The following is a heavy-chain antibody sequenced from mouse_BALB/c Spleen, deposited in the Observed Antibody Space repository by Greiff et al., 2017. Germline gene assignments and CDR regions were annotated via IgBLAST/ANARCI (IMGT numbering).Heavy chain of an antibody. CDR3: ARAYYRYDGVDY. CDR2: ISSGGST. Sequence: EVQLVESGGGLVKPGGSLKLSCAASGFTFSSYAMSWVRQTPEKRLEWVASISSGGSTYYPDSVKGRFTISRDNARNILYLQMSSLRSEDTAMYYCARAYYRYDGVDYWGQGTTLTVSS. V-gene: IGHV5-6-5*01. CDR1: GFTFSSYA. J-gene: IGHJ2*01. D-gene: IGHD2-14*01.